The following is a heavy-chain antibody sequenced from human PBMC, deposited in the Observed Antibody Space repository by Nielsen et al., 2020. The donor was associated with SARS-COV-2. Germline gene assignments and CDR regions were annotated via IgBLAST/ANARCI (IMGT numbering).Heavy chain of an antibody. Sequence: ASVKVSCKASGYTFTGYYMHWVRQAPGQGLEWMGRINPNSGGTNYAQKFQGRVTMTRDTSISTAYMELSRLRSDDTVVYYCARGLDRSYGMDVWGQGTTVTVSS. CDR2: INPNSGGT. CDR3: ARGLDRSYGMDV. D-gene: IGHD3/OR15-3a*01. CDR1: GYTFTGYY. V-gene: IGHV1-2*05. J-gene: IGHJ6*02.